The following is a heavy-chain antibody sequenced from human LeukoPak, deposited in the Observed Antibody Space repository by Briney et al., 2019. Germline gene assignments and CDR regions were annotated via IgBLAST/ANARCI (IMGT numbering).Heavy chain of an antibody. V-gene: IGHV4-61*02. J-gene: IGHJ6*03. CDR2: IYTSGST. CDR3: ARTEVRDYYYYYMDV. CDR1: GGSISSGSYY. Sequence: SETLSLTCTVSGGSISSGSYYWSWIRQPAGKGLEWIGRIYTSGSTNDNPSLKSRVTISVDTSKNQFSLKLSSVTAADTAVYYCARTEVRDYYYYYMDVWGKGTTVTVSS.